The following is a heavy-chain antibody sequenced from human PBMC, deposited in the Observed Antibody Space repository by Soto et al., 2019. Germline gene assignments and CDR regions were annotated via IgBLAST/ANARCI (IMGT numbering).Heavy chain of an antibody. CDR2: IYYSGST. CDR3: ASQLGYCSGGSCYSVFGYDY. J-gene: IGHJ4*02. V-gene: IGHV4-30-4*01. Sequence: PSETLSLTCTVSGGSISSGDYYWGWIRQPPGKGLEWIGYIYYSGSTYYNPSLKSRVTISVDTSKNQFSLKLSSVTAADTAVYYCASQLGYCSGGSCYSVFGYDYWGQGTLVTVYS. D-gene: IGHD2-15*01. CDR1: GGSISSGDYY.